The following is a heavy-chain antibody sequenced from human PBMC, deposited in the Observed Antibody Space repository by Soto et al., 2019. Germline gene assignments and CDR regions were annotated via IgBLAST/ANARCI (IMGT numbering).Heavy chain of an antibody. J-gene: IGHJ4*02. CDR1: GFTFSSYG. Sequence: GGSLRLSCAASGFTFSSYGMHWVRQAPGKGLEWVAVISYDGSNKYYADSVKGRFTISRDNAKYTLSLQMNSLRAEDTAVYYCAREAIIGYYVAHYFDYWGQGTLVTVSS. CDR2: ISYDGSNK. V-gene: IGHV3-30*03. CDR3: AREAIIGYYVAHYFDY. D-gene: IGHD3-22*01.